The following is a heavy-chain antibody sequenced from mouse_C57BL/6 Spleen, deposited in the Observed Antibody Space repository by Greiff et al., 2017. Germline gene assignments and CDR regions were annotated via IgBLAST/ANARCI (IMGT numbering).Heavy chain of an antibody. CDR1: GYTFTSYW. CDR3: ARGEGQLRLRFAY. V-gene: IGHV1-7*01. Sequence: VQGVESGAELAKPGASVKLSCKASGYTFTSYWMHWVKQRPGQGLEWIGYINPSSGYTKYNQKFKDKATLTADKSSSTAYMQLSSLTYEDSAVYYCARGEGQLRLRFAYWGQGTLVTVSA. CDR2: INPSSGYT. D-gene: IGHD3-2*02. J-gene: IGHJ3*01.